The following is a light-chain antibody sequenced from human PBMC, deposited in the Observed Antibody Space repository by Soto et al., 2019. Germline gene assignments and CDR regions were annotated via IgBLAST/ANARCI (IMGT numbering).Light chain of an antibody. CDR3: SSYTSSSLYV. Sequence: QSALTQPASVSGSPGQSITISCTGTSSDVGYSNYVSWYQQLPGKAPKLMIYDVSDWPSGVSNRFSGSKSGSTASLTISGLQAEDEADYYCSSYTSSSLYVFGTGTKVTVL. J-gene: IGLJ1*01. CDR2: DVS. V-gene: IGLV2-14*01. CDR1: SSDVGYSNY.